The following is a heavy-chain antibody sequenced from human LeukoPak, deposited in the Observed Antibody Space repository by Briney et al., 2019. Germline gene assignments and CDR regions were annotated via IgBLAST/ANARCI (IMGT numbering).Heavy chain of an antibody. Sequence: PSETLSLTCTVSGGSISSGSYYWGWIRQPAGKGLEWIGRIYTSGSTNYNPSLKSRVTISVDTSKNQFSLQLNSVTPEDTAVYYCAREPLPKWGTYYYYYMDVWGKGTTVTVSS. D-gene: IGHD7-27*01. CDR3: AREPLPKWGTYYYYYMDV. CDR1: GGSISSGSYY. V-gene: IGHV4-61*02. CDR2: IYTSGST. J-gene: IGHJ6*03.